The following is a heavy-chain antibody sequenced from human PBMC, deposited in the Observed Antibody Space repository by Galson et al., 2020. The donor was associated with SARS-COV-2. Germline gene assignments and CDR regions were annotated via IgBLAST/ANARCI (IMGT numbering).Heavy chain of an antibody. V-gene: IGHV3-30*04. D-gene: IGHD3-10*01. CDR3: ARLWWAYYYVSGSQDC. Sequence: GGSLRLSCAASGFTFSSYAMHWVRQTPGKGLEWVAVISYDGSNKYYADSVKGRFTISRDNSKNTLYLQMNSLRAEDTAVYYCARLWWAYYYVSGSQDCWGQGTLVTVSS. CDR1: GFTFSSYA. J-gene: IGHJ4*02. CDR2: ISYDGSNK.